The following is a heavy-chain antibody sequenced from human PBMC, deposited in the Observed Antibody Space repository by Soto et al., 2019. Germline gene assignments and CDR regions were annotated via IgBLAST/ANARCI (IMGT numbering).Heavy chain of an antibody. V-gene: IGHV2-5*02. CDR1: GFSLSTGGVS. CDR2: IYWDDDK. J-gene: IGHJ4*02. D-gene: IGHD1-26*01. CDR3: AQFPYSGGPAY. Sequence: QITLKEAGPTLVNPTQTLTLTCTFSGFSLSTGGVSVGWIRQPPGKALEWLALIYWDDDKRYSPSLKSRLSLTKDTSKNQVILTMTNMDRVDAATYYCAQFPYSGGPAYWGQGALVAVSS.